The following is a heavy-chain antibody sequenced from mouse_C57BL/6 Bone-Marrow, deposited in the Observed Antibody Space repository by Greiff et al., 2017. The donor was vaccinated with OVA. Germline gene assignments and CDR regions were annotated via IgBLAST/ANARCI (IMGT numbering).Heavy chain of an antibody. J-gene: IGHJ3*01. D-gene: IGHD4-1*02. CDR2: IDPSDSYT. CDR3: AREEATFWFAY. CDR1: GYTFTSYW. V-gene: IGHV1-50*01. Sequence: VQLQQPGAELVKPGASVKLSCKASGYTFTSYWMQWVKQRPGQGLEWIGEIDPSDSYTNYNQKFKGKATLTVDTSSSTAYMQLSSLTSEDSAVYYCAREEATFWFAYWGQGTLVTVSA.